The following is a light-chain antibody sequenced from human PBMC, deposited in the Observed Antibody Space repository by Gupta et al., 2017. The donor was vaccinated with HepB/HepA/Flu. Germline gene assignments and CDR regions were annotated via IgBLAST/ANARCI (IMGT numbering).Light chain of an antibody. CDR2: EVS. CDR3: CSRTRSSTYV. J-gene: IGLJ1*01. V-gene: IGLV2-23*02. Sequence: QSALPQPASVSGSLGQSVTISCFGTSSDVGYYTLVSWYQQHPGKAPKLMIYEVSRRPSGVSDRFSGSKSGNTASLTISGLQDDDEADYFCCSRTRSSTYVFGSGTKVTVL. CDR1: SSDVGYYTL.